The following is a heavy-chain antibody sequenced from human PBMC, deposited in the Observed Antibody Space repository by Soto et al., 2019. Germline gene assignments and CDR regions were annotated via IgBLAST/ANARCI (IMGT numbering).Heavy chain of an antibody. CDR2: INHSGIT. V-gene: IGHV4-34*01. Sequence: QVQLQQWGAGLLKPSETLSLTCAVYGGSFGDYYWSWIRQPPGKGLEWIGEINHSGITNYNPSLKSRVTISVDTSKTQFSPKLSFVTAADTAVYYCARGGTGHMDVWGKGITVTVSS. CDR1: GGSFGDYY. CDR3: ARGGTGHMDV. J-gene: IGHJ6*03.